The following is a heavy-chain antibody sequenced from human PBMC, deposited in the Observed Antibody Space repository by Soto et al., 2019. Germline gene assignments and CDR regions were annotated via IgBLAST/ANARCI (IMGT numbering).Heavy chain of an antibody. V-gene: IGHV3-9*01. CDR2: ISWNSGSI. CDR3: AKDMAGPHYYYMDV. CDR1: GFTFDDYA. J-gene: IGHJ6*03. Sequence: EVQLVESGGGLVQPGRSLRLSCAASGFTFDDYAMHWVRQAPGKGLEWVSGISWNSGSIGYADSVKGRFIISRDNAKNSLYLQMNSLRAEDTALYYCAKDMAGPHYYYMDVWGKGTTVTVSS.